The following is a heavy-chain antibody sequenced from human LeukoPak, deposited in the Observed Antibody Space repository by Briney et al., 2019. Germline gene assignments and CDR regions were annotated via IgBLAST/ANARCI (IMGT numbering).Heavy chain of an antibody. V-gene: IGHV3-30*02. CDR3: AKGVSLGGNYFDY. CDR2: IRYDGSNK. D-gene: IGHD2-15*01. Sequence: GGSLRLSCAASGFTFSSYGMHWVRQAPGKGLEWVAFIRYDGSNKYYADSVKGRFTISRDNSRNTLYLQMNSLRAEDTAVYYCAKGVSLGGNYFDYWGQGTLVTVSS. J-gene: IGHJ4*02. CDR1: GFTFSSYG.